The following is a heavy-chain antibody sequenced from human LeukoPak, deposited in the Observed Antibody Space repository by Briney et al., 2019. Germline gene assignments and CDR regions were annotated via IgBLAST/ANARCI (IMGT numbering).Heavy chain of an antibody. V-gene: IGHV4-39*07. CDR1: GGSISSSSYY. Sequence: SETLSLTCTVSGGSISSSSYYWGWIRQPPGKGLEWIGSIYYSGSTYYNPSLKSRVTISVDTSKNQFSLKLSSVTAADTAVYYCARGTVTTYYYYGMDVWGQGTTVTVSS. J-gene: IGHJ6*02. CDR2: IYYSGST. D-gene: IGHD4-17*01. CDR3: ARGTVTTYYYYGMDV.